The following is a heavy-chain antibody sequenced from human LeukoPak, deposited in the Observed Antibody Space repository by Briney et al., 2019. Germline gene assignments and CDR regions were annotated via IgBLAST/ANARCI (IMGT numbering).Heavy chain of an antibody. D-gene: IGHD3-22*01. CDR3: AKDGGYYYDSSGYYLDAFDI. Sequence: GGSLRLFCAASGFTFSSYAMSWVRQAPGKGLEWVSAISGSGGSTYYADSVKGRFTISRDNSKNTLYLQMNSLRAEDTAVYYCAKDGGYYYDSSGYYLDAFDIWGQGTMVTVSS. CDR1: GFTFSSYA. J-gene: IGHJ3*02. CDR2: ISGSGGST. V-gene: IGHV3-23*01.